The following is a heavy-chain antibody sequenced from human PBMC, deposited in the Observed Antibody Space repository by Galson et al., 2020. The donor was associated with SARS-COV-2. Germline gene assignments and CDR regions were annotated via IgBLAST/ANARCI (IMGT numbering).Heavy chain of an antibody. D-gene: IGHD3-10*01. Sequence: QLGESLKISCAASGFTFSSYAMHWVRQAPGKGLEWVAVISYDGSNKYYADSVKGRFTISRDNSKNTLYLQMNSLRAEDTAVYYCARPGSGSYFSYLDYWGQGTLVTVSS. CDR3: ARPGSGSYFSYLDY. CDR1: GFTFSSYA. J-gene: IGHJ4*02. V-gene: IGHV3-30*04. CDR2: ISYDGSNK.